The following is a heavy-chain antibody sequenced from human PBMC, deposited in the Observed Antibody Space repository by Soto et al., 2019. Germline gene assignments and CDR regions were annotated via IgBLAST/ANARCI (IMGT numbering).Heavy chain of an antibody. D-gene: IGHD6-19*01. Sequence: SETLSLTCTVSGGSISSYYWSWIRQPPGKGLEWIGYIYYSGSTNYNPSLKSRVTISVDTSKNQFSLKLSSVTAADTAVYYCAGAGSGWYGTLIDYWGQGTLVTVSS. CDR3: AGAGSGWYGTLIDY. CDR1: GGSISSYY. V-gene: IGHV4-59*01. J-gene: IGHJ4*02. CDR2: IYYSGST.